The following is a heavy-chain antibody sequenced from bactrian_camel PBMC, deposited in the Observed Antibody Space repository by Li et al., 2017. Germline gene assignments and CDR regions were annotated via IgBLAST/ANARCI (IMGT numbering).Heavy chain of an antibody. J-gene: IGHJ6*01. CDR3: ATWGPHSGTWYTFGY. CDR1: GFTFGDYA. V-gene: IGHV3S42*01. CDR2: INSGGGAT. D-gene: IGHD2*01. Sequence: QLVESGGGFLQPGGSLRLSCAASGFTFGDYAMNWVRQLPEKGLEWVAGINSGGGATLYSPSVEGRFTISRDNVKNTLYLQLDSLNTEDTAMYCCATWGPHSGTWYTFGYWGQGTQVTVS.